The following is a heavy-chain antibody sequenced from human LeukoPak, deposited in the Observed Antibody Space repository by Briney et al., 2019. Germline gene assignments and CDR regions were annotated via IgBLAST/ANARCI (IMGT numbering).Heavy chain of an antibody. Sequence: GGSLRLSCAASGFTFSSYAMNWVRQAPGKVLECVSATSGSRGSTYYADAVKGRFTISRDNSKNTLYLQMNSLRAEDTAVYYCANGQWLDPPSWFDPWGQGTLVTVSS. CDR2: TSGSRGST. D-gene: IGHD6-19*01. J-gene: IGHJ5*02. V-gene: IGHV3-23*01. CDR3: ANGQWLDPPSWFDP. CDR1: GFTFSSYA.